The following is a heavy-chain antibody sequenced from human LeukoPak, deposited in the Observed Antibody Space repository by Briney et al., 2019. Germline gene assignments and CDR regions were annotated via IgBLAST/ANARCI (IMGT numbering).Heavy chain of an antibody. CDR1: GGSISSYY. V-gene: IGHV4-59*08. Sequence: PSETLSLTCTVSGGSISSYYWSWIRQPPGKGLEWIGYIDYSGRTNYNPSLRSRVTISVGTSKTNFSLKLSSVTAADTAVYYCARHSSSWYAANWGQGTLVTVSS. J-gene: IGHJ4*02. CDR3: ARHSSSWYAAN. D-gene: IGHD6-13*01. CDR2: IDYSGRT.